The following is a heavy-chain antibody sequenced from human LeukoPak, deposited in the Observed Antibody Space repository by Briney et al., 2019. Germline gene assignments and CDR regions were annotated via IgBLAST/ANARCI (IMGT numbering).Heavy chain of an antibody. V-gene: IGHV3-30*18. CDR2: ISYDGSNK. CDR3: AKDRSSSWTWTIDY. D-gene: IGHD6-13*01. CDR1: GFAFSSNG. Sequence: GGSLRLSCAASGFAFSSNGMHWVRQAPGKGQEWVALISYDGSNKYYADSVKGRFTISRDNSKNTLYLQMNSLRAEDTAVYYCAKDRSSSWTWTIDYWGQGTLVTVSS. J-gene: IGHJ4*02.